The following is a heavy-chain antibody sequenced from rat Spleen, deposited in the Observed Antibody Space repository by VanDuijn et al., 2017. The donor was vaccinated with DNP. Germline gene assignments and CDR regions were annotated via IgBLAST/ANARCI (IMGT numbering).Heavy chain of an antibody. D-gene: IGHD1-4*01. J-gene: IGHJ2*01. CDR2: VPSSGGST. Sequence: EVQLVESGGDLVQPGRSLKLSCVASRFTFNSYWMAWIRQVPGKGLEWVASVPSSGGSTYYPDSVKGRFIISRDNAESTLYLQMKSLRSEDSATYYCARGNYPGINTFDYGGQGVKVTVSS. CDR1: RFTFNSYW. CDR3: ARGNYPGINTFDY. V-gene: IGHV5-31*01.